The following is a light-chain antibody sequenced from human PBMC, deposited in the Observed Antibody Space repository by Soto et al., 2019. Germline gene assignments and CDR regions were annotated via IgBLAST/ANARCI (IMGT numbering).Light chain of an antibody. J-gene: IGKJ4*01. CDR3: QQLKSYPLT. V-gene: IGKV1-9*01. CDR2: AAS. CDR1: QGISSY. Sequence: DIQLTQSPSFLSASVGDRVTITCRASQGISSYLAWYQQKPGKAPKLLIYAASILQSGVPSRFSGSGSGTEFTLTISSLQPEDFATYYCQQLKSYPLTFGGGIKVEIK.